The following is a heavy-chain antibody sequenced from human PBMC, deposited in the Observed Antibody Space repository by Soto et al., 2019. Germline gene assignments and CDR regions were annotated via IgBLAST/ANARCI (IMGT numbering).Heavy chain of an antibody. CDR1: GFSFRNYE. CDR3: ARGNSTGYF. V-gene: IGHV3-48*03. CDR2: ISGSGSMM. J-gene: IGHJ4*02. Sequence: GGSLRLSCAASGFSFRNYEVNWVHQAPGEGLEWVSYISGSGSMMFHADSVKGRFTISRDNADNSIYLQMNSLRVEDTAVYYCARGNSTGYFWGQGTLVTVSS. D-gene: IGHD2-21*01.